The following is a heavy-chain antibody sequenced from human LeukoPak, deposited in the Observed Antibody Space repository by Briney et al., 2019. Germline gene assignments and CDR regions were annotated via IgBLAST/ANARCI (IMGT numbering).Heavy chain of an antibody. Sequence: SETLSLTCTVSGGSISSYYWSWIRQPPGKGLEWIGYIYYSGSTYYNPSLKSRVTISVDTSKHQFSLKLSSVTAADTAVYYCAREGFDGDFFDYWGQGTLVTVSS. V-gene: IGHV4-30-4*01. J-gene: IGHJ4*02. CDR3: AREGFDGDFFDY. CDR1: GGSISSYY. CDR2: IYYSGST. D-gene: IGHD4-17*01.